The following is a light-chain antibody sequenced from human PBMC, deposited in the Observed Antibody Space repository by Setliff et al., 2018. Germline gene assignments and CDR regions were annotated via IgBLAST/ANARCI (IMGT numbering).Light chain of an antibody. V-gene: IGKV3-15*01. J-gene: IGKJ3*01. CDR1: QSVSNK. CDR2: GAS. Sequence: EIVMTQSPATLSVSPGERATLSCRASQSVSNKLAWYQQRPGQAPRLLFYGASTRATGVPARFLGSGSGTEFTLTISSLQSEDSAVYYCQHYNNWPFTFGPGTKVDIK. CDR3: QHYNNWPFT.